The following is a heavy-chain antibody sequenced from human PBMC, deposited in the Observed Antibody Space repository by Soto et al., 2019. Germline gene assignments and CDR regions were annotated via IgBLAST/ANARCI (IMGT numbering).Heavy chain of an antibody. D-gene: IGHD5-18*01. CDR1: GFTFSSYW. J-gene: IGHJ4*02. V-gene: IGHV3-74*01. CDR2: INSDGSST. Sequence: VGSLRLSCAASGFTFSSYWMHWVRQAPGKGLVWVSRINSDGSSTSYADSVKGRFTISRDNAKNTLYLQMNSLRAEDTAVYYCARGAGYSYGALDYWGQGTLVTVSS. CDR3: ARGAGYSYGALDY.